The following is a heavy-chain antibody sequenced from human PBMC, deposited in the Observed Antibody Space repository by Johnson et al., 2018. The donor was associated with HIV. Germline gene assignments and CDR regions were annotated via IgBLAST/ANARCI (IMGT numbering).Heavy chain of an antibody. V-gene: IGHV3-30-3*01. Sequence: VQLVESGGGVVQPGRSLRLSCAASGFTFSSYAMHWVRQAPGKGLEWVAVISYDGSNKYYADSVKGRFTISRDNSKNTLYLQMNSLRAEDTAVYYCAKGGLDGSSTSCPHVGPGIAAASVDAFDIWGQGTMVTVSS. CDR3: AKGGLDGSSTSCPHVGPGIAAASVDAFDI. CDR1: GFTFSSYA. CDR2: ISYDGSNK. D-gene: IGHD2-2*01. J-gene: IGHJ3*02.